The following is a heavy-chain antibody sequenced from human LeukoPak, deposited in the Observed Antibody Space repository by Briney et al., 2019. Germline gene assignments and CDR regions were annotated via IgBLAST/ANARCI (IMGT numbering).Heavy chain of an antibody. CDR3: ARVVYYDSSGYFDN. D-gene: IGHD3-22*01. V-gene: IGHV1-18*01. J-gene: IGHJ4*02. CDR2: ISPHTANT. Sequence: ASVKVSCKASGYPFNLYGITWVRQAPGQGLEWLGWISPHTANTNYVQNLQDRVTLTTDTSTSTVYMQQRSLRSDDTAVYYCARVVYYDSSGYFDNWGQGTLVTVSS. CDR1: GYPFNLYG.